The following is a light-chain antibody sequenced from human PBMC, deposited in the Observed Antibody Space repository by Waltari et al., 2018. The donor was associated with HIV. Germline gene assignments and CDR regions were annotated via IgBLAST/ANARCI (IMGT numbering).Light chain of an antibody. CDR2: DAS. CDR1: QSISSY. Sequence: EIVLTQSPATLSLSPGEGATLSCRASQSISSYLAWYQQKPGQAPRLLIYDASNRATGISARFSGSGSGTDFTLTISSLEPEDFAVYYCQQRSTWPLTFGGGTKVEIK. V-gene: IGKV3-11*01. J-gene: IGKJ4*01. CDR3: QQRSTWPLT.